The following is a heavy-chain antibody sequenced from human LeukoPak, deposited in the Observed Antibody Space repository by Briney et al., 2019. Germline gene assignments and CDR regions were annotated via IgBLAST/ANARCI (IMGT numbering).Heavy chain of an antibody. V-gene: IGHV3-49*04. D-gene: IGHD2-15*01. CDR2: IRSTAYGGAT. Sequence: QPGRSLRLSCTASGFTFGDHAINWVRQTPGKGLEWVGFIRSTAYGGATDYAASVKGRFTISRDDSKSIAYLQMNSLKTEDTAIYYCTSPMKDIVVVAIWGQGTMVTVSS. J-gene: IGHJ3*02. CDR3: TSPMKDIVVVAI. CDR1: GFTFGDHA.